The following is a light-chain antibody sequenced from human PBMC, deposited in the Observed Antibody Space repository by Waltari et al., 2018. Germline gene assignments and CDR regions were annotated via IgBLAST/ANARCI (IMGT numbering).Light chain of an antibody. CDR3: AAWDDSLSGWV. V-gene: IGLV1-47*01. CDR1: SSTSGTNY. CDR2: RSD. Sequence: QSVLTQPPSASGTPGPRVTISCSGSSSTSGTNYIYWYQQLPATAPKLLIYRSDQRPSGVPDRYSGSKSGTSASLAISGLRSEDEADYYCAAWDDSLSGWVFGGGTKLTVL. J-gene: IGLJ3*02.